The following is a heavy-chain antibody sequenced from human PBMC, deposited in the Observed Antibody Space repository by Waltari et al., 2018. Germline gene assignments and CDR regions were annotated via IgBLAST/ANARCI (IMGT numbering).Heavy chain of an antibody. V-gene: IGHV3-15*02. D-gene: IGHD1-1*01. CDR1: GFTFSYAW. Sequence: EVHLEESGGALVKPGGSLRLSCAASGFTFSYAWVGWVRQAPGKGLGWVGHVKRESDAGTTNYAAPVKGRLTSSRDESKNKLYLQMSSLKTEDTAVYYCTTGGWFNWDRYYFDYWGRGTLVTVSS. J-gene: IGHJ4*02. CDR2: VKRESDAGTT. CDR3: TTGGWFNWDRYYFDY.